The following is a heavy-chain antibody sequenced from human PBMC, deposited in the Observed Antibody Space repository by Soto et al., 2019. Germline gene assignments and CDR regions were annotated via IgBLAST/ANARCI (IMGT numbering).Heavy chain of an antibody. CDR3: ANGITAPGQHWYFEH. CDR2: ISYDGSNT. J-gene: IGHJ2*01. V-gene: IGHV3-30*18. D-gene: IGHD6-13*01. CDR1: GFTFSSYG. Sequence: QVQLVESGGGVVQPGRSLRLSCAASGFTFSSYGIHWVRQAPGKGLEWVAVISYDGSNTYYADSVKGRFTISRDNSKDTMYLQMNSLRAEDTGVYYCANGITAPGQHWYFEHWCRGTLVTV.